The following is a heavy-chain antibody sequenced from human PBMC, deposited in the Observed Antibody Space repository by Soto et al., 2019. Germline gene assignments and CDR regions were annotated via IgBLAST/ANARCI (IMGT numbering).Heavy chain of an antibody. J-gene: IGHJ4*02. V-gene: IGHV4-39*01. CDR1: GGSFSSSTYY. CDR3: ASAPGFNLFDS. CDR2: IFHSGST. Sequence: QLQPQESGPRLVKPAETLSLTCIVSGGSFSSSTYYGGWIRQPPGKGLEWIGSIFHSGSTYYNPSLKSRVTLSVDTSKNRFYLRLSSVTAADTAVYYCASAPGFNLFDSWGQGTLVTVSS. D-gene: IGHD5-12*01.